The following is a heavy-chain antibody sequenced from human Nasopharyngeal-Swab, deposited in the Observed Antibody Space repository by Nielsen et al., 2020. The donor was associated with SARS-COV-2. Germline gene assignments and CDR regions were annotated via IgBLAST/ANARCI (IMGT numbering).Heavy chain of an antibody. CDR3: ARAGAARPTATDY. Sequence: GESLKISCAASGFTFSSYSMNWVRQAPGKGLEWVSYISSSSSTIYYADSVKGRFTISRDNAKNSLYLQMNSLRDEDTAVYYRARAGAARPTATDYWGQGTLVTVSS. J-gene: IGHJ4*02. CDR2: ISSSSSTI. CDR1: GFTFSSYS. D-gene: IGHD6-6*01. V-gene: IGHV3-48*02.